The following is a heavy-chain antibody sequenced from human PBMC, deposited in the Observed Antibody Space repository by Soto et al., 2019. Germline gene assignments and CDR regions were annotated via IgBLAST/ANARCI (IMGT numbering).Heavy chain of an antibody. V-gene: IGHV3-23*01. CDR3: AVEYSSSPARFDP. CDR1: GFTFSSYA. CDR2: ISGSGGST. J-gene: IGHJ5*02. Sequence: GGSLRLSCAASGFTFSSYAMSWVRQAPGKGLEWVSAISGSGGSTYYADSVKGRFTISRDNSKNTLYLKMNSLRAEGTAVYYCAVEYSSSPARFDPWGQGTLVTVSS. D-gene: IGHD6-6*01.